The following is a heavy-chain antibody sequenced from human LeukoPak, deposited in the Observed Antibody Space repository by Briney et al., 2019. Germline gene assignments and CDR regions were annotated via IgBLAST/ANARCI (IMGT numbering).Heavy chain of an antibody. Sequence: PSETLSLTCTVSGVSISSINYYWGWIRQPPGKGLEWIGSIYYSGSTFYNPSLKSRVTISVDTSKSQFSLKLSSVTAADTAVYFCARHPLKAYVSDWFDPWGQGTLVTVSS. D-gene: IGHD3-10*02. CDR1: GVSISSINYY. J-gene: IGHJ5*02. CDR3: ARHPLKAYVSDWFDP. V-gene: IGHV4-39*01. CDR2: IYYSGST.